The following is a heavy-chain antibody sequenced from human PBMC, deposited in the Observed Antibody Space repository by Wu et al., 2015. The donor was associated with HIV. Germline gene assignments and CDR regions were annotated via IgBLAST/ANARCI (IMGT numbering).Heavy chain of an antibody. V-gene: IGHV1-69*13. CDR2: ILPIYGTT. Sequence: QVQLQQSGAELKRPGSSVKISCKAFGGTFNTYTINWVRQGPGQGLEWMGRILPIYGTTDYAQKFRDRVKISADESSNTVYMELSSLRSEDTAVYYCAREQRGYSGYGLESDYWGQGTLVTVSS. CDR1: GGTFNTYT. J-gene: IGHJ4*02. D-gene: IGHD5-12*01. CDR3: AREQRGYSGYGLESDY.